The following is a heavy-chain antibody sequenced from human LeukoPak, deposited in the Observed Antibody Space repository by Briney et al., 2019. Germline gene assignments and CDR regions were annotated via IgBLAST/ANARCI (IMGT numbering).Heavy chain of an antibody. J-gene: IGHJ5*02. CDR1: GGSVSRDNYS. Sequence: SETLSLTCTVSGGSVSRDNYSWSWIRQPPGKGLEWIGYISYSGSTNYNPSLKSRVTISVDTSKNQFSLKLSSVTAADTAVYYCAREAETYYYDSSGYLNWFDPWGQGTLVTVSS. V-gene: IGHV4-61*01. D-gene: IGHD3-22*01. CDR3: AREAETYYYDSSGYLNWFDP. CDR2: ISYSGST.